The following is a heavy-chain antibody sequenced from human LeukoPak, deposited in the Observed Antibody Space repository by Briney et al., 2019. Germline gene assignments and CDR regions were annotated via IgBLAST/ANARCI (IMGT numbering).Heavy chain of an antibody. CDR1: GYTFTSYD. J-gene: IGHJ5*02. CDR2: MNPNSGNT. Sequence: ASVKVSCKASGYTFTSYDINWVRQATGQGLEWMGWMNPNSGNTGYAQKFQGRVTMTRNTSISTAYMELSSLRSEDTAVYYCARGQIAVAGIYGFDPWGQGTLVTVSS. V-gene: IGHV1-8*01. D-gene: IGHD6-19*01. CDR3: ARGQIAVAGIYGFDP.